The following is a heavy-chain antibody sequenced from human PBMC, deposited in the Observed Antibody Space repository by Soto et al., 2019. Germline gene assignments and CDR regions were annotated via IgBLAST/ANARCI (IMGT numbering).Heavy chain of an antibody. V-gene: IGHV4-39*02. J-gene: IGHJ6*02. Sequence: PSETLSLTCTLSGGSINSSNYYWGWVRQPPGKGLEWIGFFYHTGSLYYNPSLKSRVTISSDTSKSHLSLRLRSVTAADAGVYYCARCAMTVAGPYYYAMDVWGLGTTVTVSS. CDR3: ARCAMTVAGPYYYAMDV. D-gene: IGHD6-19*01. CDR2: FYHTGSL. CDR1: GGSINSSNYY.